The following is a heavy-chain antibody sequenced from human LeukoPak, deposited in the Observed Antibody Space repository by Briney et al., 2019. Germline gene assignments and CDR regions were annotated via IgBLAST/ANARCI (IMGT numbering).Heavy chain of an antibody. J-gene: IGHJ6*02. CDR3: ARVGAGSGYEFYYGMDV. V-gene: IGHV4-39*07. D-gene: IGHD5-12*01. CDR1: GGSISSGSYY. CDR2: IYHSGST. Sequence: PSQTLSLTCTVSGGSISSGSYYWSWIRQPPGKGLEWIGEIYHSGSTNYNPSLKSRVTISVDKSKNQFSLKLSSVTAADTAVYYCARVGAGSGYEFYYGMDVWGQGTTVTVSS.